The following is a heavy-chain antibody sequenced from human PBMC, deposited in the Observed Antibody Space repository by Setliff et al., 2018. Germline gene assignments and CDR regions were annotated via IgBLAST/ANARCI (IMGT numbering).Heavy chain of an antibody. CDR3: ATPAIAAAGTLFFDY. Sequence: ASVKVSCQASGYTFTDYYMHWVQQAPGKGLEWMGRVDPEDGETIYAQKFQGRVTMTEDTSTDTAYMELSSLRSEDTAVYYCATPAIAAAGTLFFDYWGQGTLVTVSS. J-gene: IGHJ4*02. CDR2: VDPEDGET. V-gene: IGHV1-69-2*01. D-gene: IGHD6-13*01. CDR1: GYTFTDYY.